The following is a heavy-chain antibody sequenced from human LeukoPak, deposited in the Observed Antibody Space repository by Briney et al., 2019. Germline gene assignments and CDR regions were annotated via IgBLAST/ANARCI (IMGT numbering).Heavy chain of an antibody. V-gene: IGHV4-39*01. CDR3: ARRSYDILTGYYNVDY. CDR2: IYYSGST. D-gene: IGHD3-9*01. CDR1: GRSISSSSYY. J-gene: IGHJ4*02. Sequence: SETLSLTCTVSGRSISSSSYYWGWVRQPPGKWLEWIGCIYYSGSTYYNPSLKSRVTISVDTSKNQFSLKLSSVTAADTAVYYCARRSYDILTGYYNVDYWGQGTLVTVSS.